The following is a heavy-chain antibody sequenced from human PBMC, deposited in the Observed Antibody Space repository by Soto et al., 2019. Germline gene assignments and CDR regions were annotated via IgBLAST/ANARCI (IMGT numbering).Heavy chain of an antibody. CDR1: SGSISSSSW. Sequence: QVQLQESGPGLVKSSGTLSLTCAVSSGSISSSSWYSWVRQPPGKGLEWIGEIHHSGTTYCNPALESRLSISLDAPRNQFSLRLSSVTAADTAVYYCVGQGGRSYTWTYWGQGTLVTVSS. J-gene: IGHJ4*02. V-gene: IGHV4-4*02. D-gene: IGHD1-1*01. CDR2: IHHSGTT. CDR3: VGQGGRSYTWTY.